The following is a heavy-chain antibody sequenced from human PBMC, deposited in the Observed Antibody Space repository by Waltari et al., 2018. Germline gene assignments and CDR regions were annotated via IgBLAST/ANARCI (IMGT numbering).Heavy chain of an antibody. CDR2: IWYDGSNK. Sequence: QVQLVESGGGVVQPGRSLRLSCAASGFTFSSYGMHWVRQAPGKGLEWVAVIWYDGSNKYYADSVKGRFTISRDNSKNTLYLQMNSLRAEDTAVYYCARAMVRGVIPFDYWGQGTLV. J-gene: IGHJ4*02. CDR3: ARAMVRGVIPFDY. CDR1: GFTFSSYG. V-gene: IGHV3-33*01. D-gene: IGHD3-10*01.